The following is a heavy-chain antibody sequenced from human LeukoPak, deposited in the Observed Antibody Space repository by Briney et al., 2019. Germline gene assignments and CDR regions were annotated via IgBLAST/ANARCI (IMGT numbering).Heavy chain of an antibody. CDR3: AGAVAGTSYLDY. V-gene: IGHV4-4*02. CDR2: IYHSGST. D-gene: IGHD6-19*01. J-gene: IGHJ4*02. Sequence: PSETLSLTCAVSGGSISSSNWWSWVRPPPGKGLEWIGEIYHSGSTNYNPSLKSRVTISVDKSKNQFSLKLSSVPAADTAVYYCAGAVAGTSYLDYWGQGTLVTVSS. CDR1: GGSISSSNW.